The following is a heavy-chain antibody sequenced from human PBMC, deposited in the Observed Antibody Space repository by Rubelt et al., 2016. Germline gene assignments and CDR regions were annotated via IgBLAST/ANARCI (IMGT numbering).Heavy chain of an antibody. D-gene: IGHD2-15*01. CDR1: GFTVRSNY. Sequence: EVQLVESGGGLIQPGGSLRLSCAASGFTVRSNYMSWVRQAPGKGLAWVANIKEDGSEKNYVDSVKGRFTISRDNAKNTRYLQMNRRRAEETAGYYCARVVGATTDYWGQGNLVTVSS. CDR3: ARVVGATTDY. V-gene: IGHV3-7*05. CDR2: IKEDGSEK. J-gene: IGHJ4*02.